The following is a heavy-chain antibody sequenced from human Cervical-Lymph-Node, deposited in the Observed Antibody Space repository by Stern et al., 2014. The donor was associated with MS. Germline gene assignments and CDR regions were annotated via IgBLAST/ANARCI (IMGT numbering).Heavy chain of an antibody. CDR3: ARDVPYCSGGTCHHVLVY. J-gene: IGHJ4*02. V-gene: IGHV1-69*01. CDR1: GGTFRTYA. Sequence: QVQLVQSGPEVKKPGSSVKVSCKSSGGTFRTYAISWVRQAPGQGLEWMGGIIPIIGTPTYAQKFQGRVTITADESTRTANMELSNLRSEDTAVFYCARDVPYCSGGTCHHVLVYWGQGTPVTVSS. CDR2: IIPIIGTP. D-gene: IGHD2-15*01.